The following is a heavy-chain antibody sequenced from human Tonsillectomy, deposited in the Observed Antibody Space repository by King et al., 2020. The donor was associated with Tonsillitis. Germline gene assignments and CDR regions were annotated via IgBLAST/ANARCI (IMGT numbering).Heavy chain of an antibody. CDR1: GGSISSYY. CDR3: ARGITGTTRAFDY. CDR2: IYYSGST. Sequence: VPLQESGPGLVKPSETLSLTCTVSGGSISSYYWSWIRQPPGKGLEWIGYIYYSGSTNYNPSLMSRVTISVDTSKNQFSLKLTSVTAADTAVYYCARGITGTTRAFDYWGQGTLVTVSS. J-gene: IGHJ4*02. V-gene: IGHV4-59*01. D-gene: IGHD1-20*01.